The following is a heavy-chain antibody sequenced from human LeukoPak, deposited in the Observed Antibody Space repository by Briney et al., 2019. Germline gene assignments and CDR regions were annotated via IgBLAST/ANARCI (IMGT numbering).Heavy chain of an antibody. Sequence: GGSLRLSCAASGFTFSNAWMSWVRQAPGKGLEWVGRIKSKTDGGTTDYAAPVKGRFTISRDDSKNTLYLQMNSLKTEDTAVYYCTTDGADYVWGSYLGDAFDIWGQGTMATVSS. CDR1: GFTFSNAW. CDR3: TTDGADYVWGSYLGDAFDI. J-gene: IGHJ3*02. CDR2: IKSKTDGGTT. D-gene: IGHD3-16*02. V-gene: IGHV3-15*01.